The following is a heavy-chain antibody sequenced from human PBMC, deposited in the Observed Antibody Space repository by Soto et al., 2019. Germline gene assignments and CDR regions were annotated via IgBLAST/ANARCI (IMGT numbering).Heavy chain of an antibody. D-gene: IGHD2-2*01. CDR2: ISAYNDYT. CDR1: GYTFTSYG. J-gene: IGHJ6*03. CDR3: ARDPSYPEGHYYYYMDV. V-gene: IGHV1-18*01. Sequence: QVQLVQSGAEVKKPGASVKVSCKASGYTFTSYGITWVRQAPGQGLEWMGWISAYNDYTNYAQKVQGRVTMTTDTSTGTAYLELRSLRSDDTAVYYCARDPSYPEGHYYYYMDVWGKGTTVTVSS.